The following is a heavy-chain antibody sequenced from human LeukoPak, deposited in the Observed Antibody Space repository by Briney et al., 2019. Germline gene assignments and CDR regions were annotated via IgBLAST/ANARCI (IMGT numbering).Heavy chain of an antibody. D-gene: IGHD3-3*01. V-gene: IGHV5-51*01. CDR2: IYPGDSDT. Sequence: GESLKISCKGSGYSFSNYYIAWVRQMPGKGLGWMGIIYPGDSDTTYSPSFQGQVTMSADKSISAAYLQWSSLKASDTAMYYCARGSIYHDYWGQGTLVTVSS. J-gene: IGHJ4*02. CDR3: ARGSIYHDY. CDR1: GYSFSNYY.